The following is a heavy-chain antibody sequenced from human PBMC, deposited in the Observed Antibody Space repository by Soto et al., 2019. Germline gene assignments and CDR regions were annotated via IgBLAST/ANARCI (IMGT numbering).Heavy chain of an antibody. CDR2: IWYDGSNK. D-gene: IGHD3-16*02. CDR1: GFTFSRYG. Sequence: PGGAPRLSRSASGFTFSRYGMHRGRQAPGKGVEWGGVIWYDGSNKYYADSVKGRFTISRDNSKNTLYLQMNSLRAEDTAVYYCARGFFGVSYDYVWGSHRTGDFDYWGQGTLVTVSS. V-gene: IGHV3-33*01. CDR3: ARGFFGVSYDYVWGSHRTGDFDY. J-gene: IGHJ4*02.